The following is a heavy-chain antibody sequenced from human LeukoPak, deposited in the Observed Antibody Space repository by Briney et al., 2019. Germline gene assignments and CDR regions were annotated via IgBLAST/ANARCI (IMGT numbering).Heavy chain of an antibody. Sequence: GGSLRRSSAASGFTGCSYGMHWDRQAPGKGLEWVAVISYDGNNKFYADPVKGRFTISRDNSKNTLDLQMNSLRAEDTAVYYCAKGHYYDSSGQHSYLDYWGQGPLVTVSS. V-gene: IGHV3-30*18. J-gene: IGHJ4*02. D-gene: IGHD3-22*01. CDR2: ISYDGNNK. CDR1: GFTGCSYG. CDR3: AKGHYYDSSGQHSYLDY.